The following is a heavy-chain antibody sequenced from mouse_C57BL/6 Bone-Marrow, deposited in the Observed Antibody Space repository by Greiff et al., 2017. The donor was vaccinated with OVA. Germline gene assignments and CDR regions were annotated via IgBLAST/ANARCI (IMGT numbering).Heavy chain of an antibody. J-gene: IGHJ3*01. Sequence: VQLQQPGAELVKPGASVKLSCKASGYTFTSYWMQWVKQRPGQGLEWIGEIDPSDSYTNYNQKFKGKATLTVDTSSSTAYMQLSSLTSKDSAVYYCAREDNGYYAWFAYWGQGTLVTVSA. V-gene: IGHV1-50*01. CDR2: IDPSDSYT. D-gene: IGHD2-3*01. CDR3: AREDNGYYAWFAY. CDR1: GYTFTSYW.